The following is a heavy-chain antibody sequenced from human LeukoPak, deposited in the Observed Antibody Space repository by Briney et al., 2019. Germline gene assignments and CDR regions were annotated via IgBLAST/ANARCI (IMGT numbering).Heavy chain of an antibody. CDR1: GFTVSSNY. D-gene: IGHD3-3*01. Sequence: GGSLRLSCAASGFTVSSNYMSWVRQAPGKGLEWVSVIYSGGSTYYADSVKGRSTISRDNSKNTLYLQMNSLRAEDTAVYYCARDITIFGVVNYYYYYGMDVWGQGTTVTVSS. CDR3: ARDITIFGVVNYYYYYGMDV. V-gene: IGHV3-66*01. J-gene: IGHJ6*02. CDR2: IYSGGST.